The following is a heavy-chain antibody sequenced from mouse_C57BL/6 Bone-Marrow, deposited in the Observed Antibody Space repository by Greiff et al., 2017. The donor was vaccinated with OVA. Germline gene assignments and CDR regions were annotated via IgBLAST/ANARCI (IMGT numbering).Heavy chain of an antibody. D-gene: IGHD2-5*01. J-gene: IGHJ2*01. CDR2: IYPRSGNT. V-gene: IGHV1-81*01. CDR1: GYTFTSYG. CDR3: ARRGYSNYDFDY. Sequence: QVQLKQSGAELARPGASVKLSCKASGYTFTSYGISWVKQRTGQGLEWIGEIYPRSGNTYYNEKFKGKATLTADKSSSTAYMELRSLTSEDSAVYFCARRGYSNYDFDYWGQGTTRTVSS.